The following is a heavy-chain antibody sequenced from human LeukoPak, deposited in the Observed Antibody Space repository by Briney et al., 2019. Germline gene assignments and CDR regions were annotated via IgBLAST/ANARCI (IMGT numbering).Heavy chain of an antibody. D-gene: IGHD4-23*01. CDR3: ARDYDYGGDLDAFDI. Sequence: SVKGSCKASGGTFSSYAISWVRQAPGQGLEWMGGIIPIFGTANYAQKFQGRVTITADESTSTAYMELSSLRSEDTAVYYCARDYDYGGDLDAFDIWGQGTMVTVSS. J-gene: IGHJ3*02. CDR2: IIPIFGTA. CDR1: GGTFSSYA. V-gene: IGHV1-69*01.